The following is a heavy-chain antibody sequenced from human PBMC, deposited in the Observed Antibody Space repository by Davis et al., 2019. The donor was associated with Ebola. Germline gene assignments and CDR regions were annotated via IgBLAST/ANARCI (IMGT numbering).Heavy chain of an antibody. CDR2: ISGSGGST. CDR3: ARGRRDGKDIDY. J-gene: IGHJ4*02. Sequence: GESLKISCAASGFTFSSYAMSWVRQAPGKGLEWVSAISGSGGSTNYADSVKGRFTVSRDNAKSTLYLQMNSLRAEDTAVYYCARGRRDGKDIDYWGQGTLVTVSS. V-gene: IGHV3-23*01. CDR1: GFTFSSYA. D-gene: IGHD5-24*01.